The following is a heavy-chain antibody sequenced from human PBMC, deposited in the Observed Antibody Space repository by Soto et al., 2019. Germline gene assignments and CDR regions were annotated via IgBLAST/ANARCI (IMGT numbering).Heavy chain of an antibody. CDR2: IYYSGST. CDR3: AREETNWSRQRFYGMDV. V-gene: IGHV4-31*03. D-gene: IGHD1-1*01. Sequence: QVQLQESGPGLVKPSQTLSLTCTVSGGSISSGGYYWNWIRQHPGKALEWIGNIYYSGSTYYNPSLESRITMSVDTSKNQFSLKLSSVTAADTAVYYCAREETNWSRQRFYGMDVWGQGTTVTVSS. CDR1: GGSISSGGYY. J-gene: IGHJ6*02.